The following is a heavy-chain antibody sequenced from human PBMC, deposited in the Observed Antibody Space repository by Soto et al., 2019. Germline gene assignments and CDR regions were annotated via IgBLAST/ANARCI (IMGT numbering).Heavy chain of an antibody. CDR3: ARGGDDTVSNPQFACAY. CDR2: VYSGGRT. CDR1: GFTVSSNY. J-gene: IGHJ4*02. Sequence: EVPLVESGGGLIQPGGSLRLSCAASGFTVSSNYMSWVRQAPGTGLEWVSVVYSGGRTYYADSVKGRFTISRDNSKNTLYLQMNSLRAGDRAVYYCARGGDDTVSNPQFACAYWGQGTLVTVSP. D-gene: IGHD4-4*01. V-gene: IGHV3-53*01.